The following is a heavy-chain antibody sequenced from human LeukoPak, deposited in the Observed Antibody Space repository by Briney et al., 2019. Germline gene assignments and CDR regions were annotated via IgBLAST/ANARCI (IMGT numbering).Heavy chain of an antibody. D-gene: IGHD6-19*01. Sequence: PSQTLSLTCTVAGGSISSYYWSWIRQPPGKGMEWIGYIYYSGSNNFNPSLKSRVTISVDTSKNQFSLKLSSVTAADTAVYYCAREDSSVEYYYYYYYMDVWGKGTTVTVSS. J-gene: IGHJ6*03. CDR1: GGSISSYY. V-gene: IGHV4-59*01. CDR2: IYYSGSN. CDR3: AREDSSVEYYYYYYYMDV.